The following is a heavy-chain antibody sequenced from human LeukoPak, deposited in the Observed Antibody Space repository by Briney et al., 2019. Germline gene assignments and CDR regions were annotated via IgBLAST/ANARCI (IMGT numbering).Heavy chain of an antibody. CDR1: GYTLTELS. J-gene: IGHJ5*02. CDR2: FDPEDGET. D-gene: IGHD6-25*01. V-gene: IGHV1-24*01. Sequence: ASVKVSCKVSGYTLTELSMHWVRQAPGKGLEWMGGFDPEDGETIYAQKFQGRVTMTEDTSTDTAYMELNNLKSEDTAIYYCFKFAAGPDPYYPWGQGTLVTVS. CDR3: FKFAAGPDPYYP.